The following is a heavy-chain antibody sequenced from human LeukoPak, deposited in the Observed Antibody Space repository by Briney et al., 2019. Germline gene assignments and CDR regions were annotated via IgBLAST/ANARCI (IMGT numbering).Heavy chain of an antibody. Sequence: GGSLRLSCAVSGFTFSSYWMHWVRQAPGKGLVWVSRIKSDGTITNYADSVKGRFTISRDNSKNTLYLQMNSLRAEDTAVYYCAKDGHTIAARFDIWGQGTMVTVSS. D-gene: IGHD6-6*01. CDR1: GFTFSSYW. V-gene: IGHV3-74*01. CDR3: AKDGHTIAARFDI. CDR2: IKSDGTIT. J-gene: IGHJ3*02.